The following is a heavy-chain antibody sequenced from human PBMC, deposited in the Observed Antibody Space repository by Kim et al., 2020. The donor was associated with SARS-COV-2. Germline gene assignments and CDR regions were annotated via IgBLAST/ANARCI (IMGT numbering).Heavy chain of an antibody. J-gene: IGHJ4*02. Sequence: GGSLRLSCTVSGFTLSSSWMHWVRQAPGKGLAWISRLTFALLRAISAAPVRGRLTIYSDNAKNTLFLQMDSLRVDDTAVYYCARGPWGAASLWGQGTLVT. CDR2: LTFALLRA. D-gene: IGHD1-26*01. CDR1: GFTLSSSW. CDR3: ARGPWGAASL. V-gene: IGHV3-74*01.